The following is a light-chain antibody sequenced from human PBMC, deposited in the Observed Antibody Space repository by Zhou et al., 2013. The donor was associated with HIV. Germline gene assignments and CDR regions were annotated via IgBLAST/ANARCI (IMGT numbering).Light chain of an antibody. J-gene: IGKJ5*01. CDR1: QSLLFRNGYTY. V-gene: IGKV2-28*01. CDR3: MQSLQTPIT. Sequence: DIVMTQSPLSLPVTPGEPASISCRSSQSLLFRNGYTYLDWYLQKPGQSPQLLIYLTSQRASGVPDRFSGGGSDIDFTLKISRVEAEDVGVYYCMQSLQTPITFGQGHDWRL. CDR2: LTS.